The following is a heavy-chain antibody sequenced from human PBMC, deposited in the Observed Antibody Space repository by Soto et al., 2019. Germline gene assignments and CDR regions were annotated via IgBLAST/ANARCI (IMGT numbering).Heavy chain of an antibody. CDR3: VKGGKGNSRSRGTDY. D-gene: IGHD1-26*01. CDR1: GFTFSTYA. J-gene: IGHJ4*02. CDR2: ISSNGGST. Sequence: SLRLSCSASGFTFSTYAMHWVRQAPGKGLEYVSGISSNGGSTYYTDSVKGTFIISRDNFKSTVNLQMTTVRPEDTAVYYCVKGGKGNSRSRGTDYWGQGTLVTVSS. V-gene: IGHV3-64D*06.